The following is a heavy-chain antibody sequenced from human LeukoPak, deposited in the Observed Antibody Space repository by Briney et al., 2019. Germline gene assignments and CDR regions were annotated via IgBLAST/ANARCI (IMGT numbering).Heavy chain of an antibody. D-gene: IGHD2-2*01. V-gene: IGHV4-30-2*01. J-gene: IGHJ4*02. Sequence: SETLSLTCTVSGGSISSGGYYWSWIRQPPGKGLEWIGYIYHSGSTYYNPSLKSRVTISVDRSKNQFSLKLSSVTAADTAVYYCAREEPAAIGGFDYWGQGTLVTVSS. CDR2: IYHSGST. CDR1: GGSISSGGYY. CDR3: AREEPAAIGGFDY.